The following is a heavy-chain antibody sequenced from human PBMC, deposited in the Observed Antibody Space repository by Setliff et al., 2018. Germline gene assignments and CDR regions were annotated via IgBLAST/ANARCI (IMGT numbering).Heavy chain of an antibody. D-gene: IGHD6-19*01. CDR2: IMDGRDT. CDR1: GESSSGYY. V-gene: IGHV4-34*12. CDR3: ARAISGWYSAHYYYMDV. Sequence: ETLSLTCAIYGESSSGYYWSWIRLSPGKTLEWIGEIMDGRDTVYNPSLNSRVTIPFDTSRNQFSLKLRSVTAADTAVYYCARAISGWYSAHYYYMDVWGKGTTVTVYS. J-gene: IGHJ6*03.